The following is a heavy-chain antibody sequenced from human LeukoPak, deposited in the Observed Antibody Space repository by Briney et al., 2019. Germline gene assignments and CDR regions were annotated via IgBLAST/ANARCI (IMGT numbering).Heavy chain of an antibody. J-gene: IGHJ4*02. CDR2: INPSGGST. D-gene: IGHD1-7*01. Sequence: GASVKVSCKASGHTFTSYYMHWVRQAPGQGLEWMGVINPSGGSTSYAQKFQGRVTMTRDMSTSTVYMELSSLRSEDTAVYYCARKDRMGSTGTTVMDLGFDYWGQGTLVTVSS. CDR3: ARKDRMGSTGTTVMDLGFDY. V-gene: IGHV1-46*01. CDR1: GHTFTSYY.